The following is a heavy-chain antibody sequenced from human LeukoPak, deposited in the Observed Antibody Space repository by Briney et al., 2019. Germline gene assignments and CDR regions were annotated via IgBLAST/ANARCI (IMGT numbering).Heavy chain of an antibody. CDR3: ARANPYYFDY. V-gene: IGHV3-64*01. Sequence: PGGPLRLSCAASGFTFSSYAMHWVRQAPGKGLEYVSAISSNGGSTYYANSVKGRFTISRDNSKNTLYLQMGSLRAEDMAVYYCARANPYYFDYWGQGTLVTVSS. CDR2: ISSNGGST. CDR1: GFTFSSYA. J-gene: IGHJ4*02.